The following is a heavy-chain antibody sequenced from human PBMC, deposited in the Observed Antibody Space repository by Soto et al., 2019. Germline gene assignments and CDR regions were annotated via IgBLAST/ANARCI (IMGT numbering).Heavy chain of an antibody. J-gene: IGHJ3*02. CDR3: ARDVSQGSSSLYLYAFDI. CDR2: INRDGSKK. Sequence: EVQLEVSGGDLVQPGGSLRLSCAASGFTLSAYWMTWVRQAQGKGLEWVANINRDGSKKSYLDSVRGRFTISRDNVGNSLYLQMDSLRADDTALYYCARDVSQGSSSLYLYAFDIWGQGTMVTVSS. D-gene: IGHD6-13*01. V-gene: IGHV3-7*05. CDR1: GFTLSAYW.